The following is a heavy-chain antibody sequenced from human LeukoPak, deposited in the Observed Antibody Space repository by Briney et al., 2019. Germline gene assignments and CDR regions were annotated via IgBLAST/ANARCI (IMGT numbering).Heavy chain of an antibody. CDR1: GFTFSGYS. V-gene: IGHV3-21*01. J-gene: IGHJ4*02. CDR3: ARDNRLTYYDIFYEY. Sequence: SGGSLTLSCAASGFTFSGYSMNWVRQAPGKGLEWVSSISSSNNYIYYADSVKGRFTISRDNAKNSLYLQMNSLRAEDTAVYYCARDNRLTYYDIFYEYWGQGTLVTVSS. CDR2: ISSSNNYI. D-gene: IGHD3-9*01.